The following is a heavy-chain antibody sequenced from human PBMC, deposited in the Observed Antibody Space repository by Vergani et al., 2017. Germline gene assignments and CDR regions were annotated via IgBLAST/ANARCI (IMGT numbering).Heavy chain of an antibody. D-gene: IGHD3-3*01. J-gene: IGHJ4*02. CDR1: GFPFSSYW. Sequence: EVQLVESGGGLVKPGGSLRLSCAASGFPFSSYWMSWVRQAPGKGLEWVANIKQAGSEKYYVDSVKGRFTISRDNAKNSLYLPMNSLRAEDTAVYYFARGGGLLRFLGWLLPFDYWGQGTLVTVSS. CDR2: IKQAGSEK. CDR3: ARGGGLLRFLGWLLPFDY. V-gene: IGHV3-7*01.